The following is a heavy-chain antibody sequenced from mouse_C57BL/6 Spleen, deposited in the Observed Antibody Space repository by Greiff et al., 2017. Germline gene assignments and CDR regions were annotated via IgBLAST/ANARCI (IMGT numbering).Heavy chain of an antibody. CDR1: GYTFTDYN. D-gene: IGHD4-1*01. CDR2: INPNNGGT. Sequence: VQLQQSGPELVKPGASVKIPCKASGYTFTDYNMDWVKQSHGKSLAWIGDINPNNGGTIYNQKFKGKATLTVDKSSSTAYMERRSLTSEDTAVYYCAREGLNWSAWFAYWGQGTLVTVSA. V-gene: IGHV1-18*01. CDR3: AREGLNWSAWFAY. J-gene: IGHJ3*01.